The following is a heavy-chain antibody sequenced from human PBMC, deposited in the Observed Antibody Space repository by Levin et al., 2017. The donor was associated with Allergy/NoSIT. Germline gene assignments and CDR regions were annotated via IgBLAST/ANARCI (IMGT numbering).Heavy chain of an antibody. CDR1: GFIFSDYY. V-gene: IGHV3-11*01. CDR3: VGGREKFPFLEWPMERRRYLGMDV. Sequence: GESLKISCAASGFIFSDYYMNWIRQVPGKGLEWVSHISSSGSSMYYADSVKGRFTISRDNAKNSLYVQMNSLRDDDTAVYYCVGGREKFPFLEWPMERRRYLGMDVWGQGTTVIVSS. D-gene: IGHD3-3*02. CDR2: ISSSGSSM. J-gene: IGHJ6*02.